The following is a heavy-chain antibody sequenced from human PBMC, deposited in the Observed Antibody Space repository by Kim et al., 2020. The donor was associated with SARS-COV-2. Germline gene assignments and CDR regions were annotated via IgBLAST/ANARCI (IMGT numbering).Heavy chain of an antibody. CDR1: GGSISSGGYS. CDR3: ARVVGTSFGGRYLDY. V-gene: IGHV4-30-2*01. Sequence: SETLSLTCAVSGGSISSGGYSWSWIRQPPGKGLEWIGYIYHSGSTYYNPSLKSRVTISVDRSKNQFSLKLSSVTAADTAVYYCARVVGTSFGGRYLDYWGQGTLVTVSS. D-gene: IGHD3-3*01. CDR2: IYHSGST. J-gene: IGHJ4*02.